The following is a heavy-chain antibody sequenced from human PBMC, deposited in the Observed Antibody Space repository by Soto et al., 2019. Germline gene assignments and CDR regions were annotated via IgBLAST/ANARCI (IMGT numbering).Heavy chain of an antibody. CDR1: GYTFTSYY. Sequence: ASVKVSCKASGYTFTSYYMHWVRQAPGQGLEWMGIINPSGGSTSYAQKFQGWVTMTRDTSISTAYMELSRLRSDDTAVYYCARGGAAAGTGDYFDYWGQGTLVTVSS. J-gene: IGHJ4*02. D-gene: IGHD6-13*01. CDR3: ARGGAAAGTGDYFDY. CDR2: INPSGGST. V-gene: IGHV1-2*04.